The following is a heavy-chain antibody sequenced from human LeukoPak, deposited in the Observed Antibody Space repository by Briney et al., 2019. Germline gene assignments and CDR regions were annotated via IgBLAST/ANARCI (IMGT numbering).Heavy chain of an antibody. J-gene: IGHJ4*02. D-gene: IGHD3-10*01. CDR2: ISSNGGST. Sequence: GGSLRLSCSASGFTFSSYAMHWVRQAPGKGLEYVSAISSNGGSTYYADSVKGRFTISRDNSKNTLYLQMSSLRAEDTAVYYCVKDPQHYYGSESDYYFDYWGQGTLVTVSS. CDR1: GFTFSSYA. V-gene: IGHV3-64D*06. CDR3: VKDPQHYYGSESDYYFDY.